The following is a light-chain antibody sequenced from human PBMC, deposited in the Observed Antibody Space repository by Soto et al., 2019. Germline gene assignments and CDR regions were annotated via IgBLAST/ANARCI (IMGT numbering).Light chain of an antibody. Sequence: MTQTTATQSGSPGESVTCSCRASQSVTTNLAWYQHKPGQSPRLLISDASTGASGIPPRFSGSGSGTEFTLTIDRLQSADFAVYYCQQYNNWPPLTFGGGTKVDIK. CDR1: QSVTTN. CDR3: QQYNNWPPLT. CDR2: DAS. J-gene: IGKJ4*01. V-gene: IGKV3-15*01.